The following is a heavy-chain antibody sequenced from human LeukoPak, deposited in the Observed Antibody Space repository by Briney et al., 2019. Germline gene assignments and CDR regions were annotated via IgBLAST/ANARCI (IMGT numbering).Heavy chain of an antibody. D-gene: IGHD3-22*01. CDR2: INRDGRGK. J-gene: IGHJ3*02. CDR3: ARDPYDTSAYGAFDI. Sequence: GGSLRLSYAASNFIFRNYWMTWVRQAPGKGLEWVANINRDGRGKEYVDSVEGRFTISRDNAKNSLYLEMNSLRVEDTAVYYCARDPYDTSAYGAFDIWGQGTMVTVSS. CDR1: NFIFRNYW. V-gene: IGHV3-7*01.